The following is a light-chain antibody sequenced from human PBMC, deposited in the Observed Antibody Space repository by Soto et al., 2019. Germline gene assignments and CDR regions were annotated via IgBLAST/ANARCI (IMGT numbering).Light chain of an antibody. CDR2: GAS. CDR3: LQHNSYPYT. J-gene: IGKJ2*01. CDR1: QSISNF. Sequence: DIEMTQSPSSLSASVGDRVTITCRASQSISNFLSWYRKSPGRAPELLIYGASTLQSGVPSRFSGSGSGTDFTLTISSLQPEDSATYYCLQHNSYPYTFGQGTKLEIK. V-gene: IGKV1-39*01.